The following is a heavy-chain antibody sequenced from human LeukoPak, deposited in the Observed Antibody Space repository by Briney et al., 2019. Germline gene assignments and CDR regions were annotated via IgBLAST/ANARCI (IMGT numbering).Heavy chain of an antibody. V-gene: IGHV3-30*18. D-gene: IGHD3-10*01. CDR1: GFTFSSYG. Sequence: GGSLRLSCAASGFTFSSYGMHWVRQAPGKGLEWVAVISYDGSNKYYADSVKGRFTISRDNSKNTLYLQMNSLRAEDTAVYYCAKVALDCGSGDTAYFDYWGQGTLVTVSS. J-gene: IGHJ4*02. CDR2: ISYDGSNK. CDR3: AKVALDCGSGDTAYFDY.